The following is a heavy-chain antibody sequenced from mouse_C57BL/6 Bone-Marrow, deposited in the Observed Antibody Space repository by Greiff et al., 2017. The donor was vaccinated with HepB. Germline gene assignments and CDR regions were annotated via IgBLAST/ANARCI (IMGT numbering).Heavy chain of an antibody. V-gene: IGHV6-3*01. CDR3: TGGYGSSYSY. CDR2: IRLKSDNYAT. J-gene: IGHJ2*01. Sequence: EVQLQQSGGGLVQPGGSMKLSCVASGFTFSNYWMNWVRQSPEKGLEWVAQIRLKSDNYATHYAESVKGRFTISRDDSKSSVYLQMNNLRAEDTGIYYCTGGYGSSYSYWGQGTTLTVSS. CDR1: GFTFSNYW. D-gene: IGHD1-1*01.